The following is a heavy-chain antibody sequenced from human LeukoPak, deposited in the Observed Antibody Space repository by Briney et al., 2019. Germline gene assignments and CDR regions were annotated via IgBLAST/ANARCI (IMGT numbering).Heavy chain of an antibody. CDR3: AKDWDTAMVTAYFDY. J-gene: IGHJ4*02. CDR1: GFTFSSYA. D-gene: IGHD5-18*01. CDR2: ISGSGGST. V-gene: IGHV3-23*01. Sequence: PGGSLRLSCAASGFTFSSYAMSWVRQAPGKGLEWVSDISGSGGSTYYADSVKGRFTISRDNSKNTLYLQMNSLRAEDTAVYYCAKDWDTAMVTAYFDYWGQGTLVAVSS.